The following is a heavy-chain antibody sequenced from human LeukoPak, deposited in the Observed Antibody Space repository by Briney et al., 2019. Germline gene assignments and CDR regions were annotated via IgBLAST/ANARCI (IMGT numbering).Heavy chain of an antibody. J-gene: IGHJ3*02. CDR1: GFTFSSYA. V-gene: IGHV3-23*01. D-gene: IGHD6-19*01. Sequence: PGGSLRLSCAASGFTFSSYAMSWVRQAPGKGLEWVSAISGSGGSTYYADSVKGRFTISRDNSKNTLYLQMNSLRAEDTAVYYCARGMYSSGWFDAFDIWGQGTMVTVSS. CDR3: ARGMYSSGWFDAFDI. CDR2: ISGSGGST.